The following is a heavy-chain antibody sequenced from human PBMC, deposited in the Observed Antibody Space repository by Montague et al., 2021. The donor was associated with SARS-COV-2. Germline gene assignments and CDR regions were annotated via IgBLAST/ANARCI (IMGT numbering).Heavy chain of an antibody. CDR2: SSWNSGGI. V-gene: IGHV3-9*01. J-gene: IGHJ4*02. Sequence: SLRLSCAASGFTFNDYAMHWVRQAPGKGLEWVSGSSWNSGGIGYADSVKGRFTISRDNSKNYLYLQMNSLRAEDTALYYCAKDIDGYSCTFDFWGQGTLVTVSS. CDR3: AKDIDGYSCTFDF. D-gene: IGHD5-24*01. CDR1: GFTFNDYA.